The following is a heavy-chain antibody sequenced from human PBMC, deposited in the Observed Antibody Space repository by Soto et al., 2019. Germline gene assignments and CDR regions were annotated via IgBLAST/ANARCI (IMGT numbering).Heavy chain of an antibody. CDR1: GFTFSRNW. V-gene: IGHV3-74*01. Sequence: EVQLVESGGGLVQPGGSLRLSCAGSGFTFSRNWMHWVRKDPGKGLVWVSRLNSDGTSASYADSVKGRFTISRDNAKNTLFLQMNSLTAEDTALYYCARGPSGWFGFDYWGQGTLVTVSS. D-gene: IGHD6-19*01. J-gene: IGHJ4*02. CDR3: ARGPSGWFGFDY. CDR2: LNSDGTSA.